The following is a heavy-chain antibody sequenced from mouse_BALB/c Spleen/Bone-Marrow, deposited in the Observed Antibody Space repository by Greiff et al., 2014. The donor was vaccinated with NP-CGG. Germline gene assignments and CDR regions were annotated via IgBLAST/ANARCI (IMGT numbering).Heavy chain of an antibody. V-gene: IGHV5-6-3*01. CDR1: GFTFSSYG. CDR2: INSNGGST. Sequence: EVMLVESGGGLVQPGGSLKLSCAASGFTFSSYGMSWVRQTPDKRLKLVATINSNGGSTYYPDSVKGRFTISRDNAKNTLYLQMSSLKSEDTAMYYCARDYDGSSDYWGQGTTLTVSS. CDR3: ARDYDGSSDY. D-gene: IGHD1-1*01. J-gene: IGHJ2*01.